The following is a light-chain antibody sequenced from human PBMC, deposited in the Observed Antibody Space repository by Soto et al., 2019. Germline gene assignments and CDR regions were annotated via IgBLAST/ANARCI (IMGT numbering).Light chain of an antibody. CDR2: RNN. V-gene: IGLV1-47*01. J-gene: IGLJ3*02. Sequence: SVVAQPPSASGAPGQRGTISFSGSSSSIGRKYIYWYQQLPGSAPKLLIYRNNQRPSGVPYRFSGSKSGTSASLAISGLRSEDEADYYCAAWDDSLSGRVFGGGTKVTVL. CDR3: AAWDDSLSGRV. CDR1: SSSIGRKY.